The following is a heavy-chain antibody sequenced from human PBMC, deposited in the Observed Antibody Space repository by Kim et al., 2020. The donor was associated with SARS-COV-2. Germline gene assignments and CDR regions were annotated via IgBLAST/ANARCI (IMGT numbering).Heavy chain of an antibody. CDR1: GGSVSSGSYY. J-gene: IGHJ6*02. D-gene: IGHD3-10*01. CDR2: IYYSGST. V-gene: IGHV4-61*01. CDR3: AMGGLWFGYVGYYYGMDV. Sequence: SETLSLTCTVSGGSVSSGSYYWSWIRQPPGKGLEWIGYIYYSGSTNYNPSLKSRVTISVDTSKNQFSLKLSSVTAADTAVYYCAMGGLWFGYVGYYYGMDVWGQGTTVTVSS.